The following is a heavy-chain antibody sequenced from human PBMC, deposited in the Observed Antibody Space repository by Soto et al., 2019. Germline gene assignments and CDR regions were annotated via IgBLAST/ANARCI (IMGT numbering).Heavy chain of an antibody. J-gene: IGHJ3*02. V-gene: IGHV3-7*03. D-gene: IGHD6-13*01. CDR2: IKQDETKR. CDR3: AWDSSPSYNSRWYEAFDI. CDR1: GFTFSSYW. Sequence: EVQLVESGGGLVQPGGSLRLSCAASGFTFSSYWMTWVRQAPGKGLEWVANIKQDETKRNYVDSLEGRFTISRDNAKNSLLLQMNSLRAEYTAVYYCAWDSSPSYNSRWYEAFDIWGRGTRVTVSS.